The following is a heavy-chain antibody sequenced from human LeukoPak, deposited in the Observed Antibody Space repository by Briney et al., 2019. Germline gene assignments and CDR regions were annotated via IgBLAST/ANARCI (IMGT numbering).Heavy chain of an antibody. CDR2: ISGSSSDV. V-gene: IGHV3-11*06. D-gene: IGHD3-10*01. J-gene: IGHJ4*02. CDR1: GFTFSDSY. CDR3: AREGPERYYYGSRSYGHFDF. Sequence: GGSLRLSCAASGFTFSDSYMTWIRQAPGKGLELLSYISGSSSDVNYIDSVRGRFTISRDNAKNSLYLQMNSLRAEDTAVYYCAREGPERYYYGSRSYGHFDFWGQGTLVTVSS.